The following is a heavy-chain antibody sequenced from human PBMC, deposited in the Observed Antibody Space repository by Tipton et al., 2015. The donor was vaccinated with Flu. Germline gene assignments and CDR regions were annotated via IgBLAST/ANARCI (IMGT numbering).Heavy chain of an antibody. J-gene: IGHJ4*02. Sequence: TLSLTCTVSGGSISSYYWSWIRQPPGQGLEWIGYIYYSGSTNYNPSLKSRVTISVDTSKNQFSLKLSSVTAADTAVYHCARGDCSSTSCHDYWGQGTLVTVSS. CDR2: IYYSGST. D-gene: IGHD2-2*01. CDR3: ARGDCSSTSCHDY. CDR1: GGSISSYY. V-gene: IGHV4-59*01.